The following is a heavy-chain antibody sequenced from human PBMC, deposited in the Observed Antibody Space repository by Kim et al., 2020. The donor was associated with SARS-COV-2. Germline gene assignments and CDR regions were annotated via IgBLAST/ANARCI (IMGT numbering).Heavy chain of an antibody. D-gene: IGHD2-2*01. J-gene: IGHJ5*02. CDR3: ARDLGPAAMRSNWFDP. V-gene: IGHV4-59*01. Sequence: SETLSLTCTVSGGSISSYYWSWIRQPPGKGLEWIGYIYYSGSTNYNPSLKSRVTISVDTSKNQFSLKLSSVTAADTAVYYCARDLGPAAMRSNWFDPWGQGTLVTVSS. CDR2: IYYSGST. CDR1: GGSISSYY.